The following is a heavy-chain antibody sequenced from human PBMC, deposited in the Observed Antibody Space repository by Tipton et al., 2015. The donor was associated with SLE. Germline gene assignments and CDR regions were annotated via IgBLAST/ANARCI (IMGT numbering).Heavy chain of an antibody. D-gene: IGHD3-10*01. V-gene: IGHV3-33*01. CDR2: IWYDGSNK. Sequence: QLVQSGGGVVQPGRSLRLSCAASGFTFSSYGMHWVRQAPGKGLEWVAVIWYDGSNKYYADSVKGRFTISRDNSKNTLYLQMNSLRAEDTAVYYCARRGAAKYYFDYWGQGTLVTVSS. J-gene: IGHJ4*02. CDR3: ARRGAAKYYFDY. CDR1: GFTFSSYG.